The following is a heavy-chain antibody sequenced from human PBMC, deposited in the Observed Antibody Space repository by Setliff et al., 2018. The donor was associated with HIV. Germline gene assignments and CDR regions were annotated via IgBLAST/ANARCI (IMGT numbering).Heavy chain of an antibody. D-gene: IGHD3-10*01. V-gene: IGHV5-51*01. CDR1: ENSFTTYW. CDR3: ARHLRETYYYGSGSPGVAFDI. CDR2: IYPDDSDT. J-gene: IGHJ3*02. Sequence: SLKISCKGSENSFTTYWIVWVRQMPGKGLEWMGIIYPDDSDTRYSPSFQGQVTMSVDKSVNTAYLQWSSLKASDTAMYFCARHLRETYYYGSGSPGVAFDIWGQGTMVTVSS.